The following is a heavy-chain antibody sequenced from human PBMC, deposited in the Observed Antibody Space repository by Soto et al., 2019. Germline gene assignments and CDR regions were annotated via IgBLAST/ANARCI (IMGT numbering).Heavy chain of an antibody. Sequence: GGSLRLSCAASGFLLSGYWMSWVRPAPGKGLDWVANINQDGSQKYYVDSVRGRFTISRDNAENSLHLQMSSPRAEDTAIYYCTNYVPGILGDYWGQGALVTVSS. CDR3: TNYVPGILGDY. CDR1: GFLLSGYW. CDR2: INQDGSQK. D-gene: IGHD4-17*01. J-gene: IGHJ4*02. V-gene: IGHV3-7*05.